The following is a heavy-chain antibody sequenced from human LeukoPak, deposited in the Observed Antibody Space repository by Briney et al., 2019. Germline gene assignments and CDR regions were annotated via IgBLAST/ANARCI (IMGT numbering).Heavy chain of an antibody. CDR1: GFTFSSYW. Sequence: GGSLRLSCAASGFTFSSYWMHWVRQAPGKGLVWVSRIISDGSSTSYADSVKGRFTISRDNAKKTLHLQMNSLRDEDTAVYYCARSPGGWSFLAFDIWGQGTMVTVSS. V-gene: IGHV3-74*01. D-gene: IGHD6-19*01. CDR3: ARSPGGWSFLAFDI. CDR2: IISDGSST. J-gene: IGHJ3*02.